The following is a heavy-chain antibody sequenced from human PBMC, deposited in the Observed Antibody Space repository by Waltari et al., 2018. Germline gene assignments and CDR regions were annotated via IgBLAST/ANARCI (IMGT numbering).Heavy chain of an antibody. CDR1: GGTFSSYA. J-gene: IGHJ6*03. Sequence: QVQLVQSGAEVKKPGSSVKVSCKASGGTFSSYAISWVRQAPGQGLEWMGGIIPIFGTANYAQKFQGRVTITADESTSTAYMELSSLRSEDTAVYYCSTGTTDHYYYYYYMDVWGKGTTVTVSS. CDR2: IIPIFGTA. D-gene: IGHD1-7*01. CDR3: STGTTDHYYYYYYMDV. V-gene: IGHV1-69*12.